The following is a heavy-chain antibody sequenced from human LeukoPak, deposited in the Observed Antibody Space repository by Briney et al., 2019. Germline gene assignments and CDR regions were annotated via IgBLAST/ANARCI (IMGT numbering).Heavy chain of an antibody. V-gene: IGHV1-18*01. J-gene: IGHJ5*02. CDR3: ARDRRHYYDSSGPRFDP. CDR1: GYTFTNHG. Sequence: ASVKVSCKASGYTFTNHGISWVRQAPGQGLEWMGWISAYNGNTNYAQKLQGRVTMTTDTSTSTAYMELRSLRSDDTAVYYCARDRRHYYDSSGPRFDPWGQGTLVTVSS. CDR2: ISAYNGNT. D-gene: IGHD3-22*01.